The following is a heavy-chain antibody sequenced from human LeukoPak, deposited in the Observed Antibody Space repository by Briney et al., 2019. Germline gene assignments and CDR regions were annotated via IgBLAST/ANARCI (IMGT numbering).Heavy chain of an antibody. Sequence: PSETLSLTCTVSGGSISSYYWSWIRQPPGKGLEWIGYIYYSGSTNYNPSLKSRVTISVDTSKNQFSLKLSSVTAADTAVYYCARLRLMLYYYDSSGYPDYWGQGTLVTVSS. CDR2: IYYSGST. CDR1: GGSISSYY. V-gene: IGHV4-59*08. J-gene: IGHJ4*02. D-gene: IGHD3-22*01. CDR3: ARLRLMLYYYDSSGYPDY.